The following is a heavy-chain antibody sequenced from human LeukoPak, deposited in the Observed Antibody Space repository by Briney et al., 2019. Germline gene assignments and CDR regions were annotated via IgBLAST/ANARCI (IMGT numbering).Heavy chain of an antibody. CDR1: GFTFSSYW. CDR2: INQDGSVK. V-gene: IGHV3-7*01. Sequence: GGSLRLSCSASGFTFSSYWMSWVRQAPGKGLEWVANINQDGSVKYHVDSVKGRFTISRDNARNSLYLQMDSLRAEDTAVYYCARDLPTTFDYWGQGTLVTVSS. CDR3: ARDLPTTFDY. D-gene: IGHD4-17*01. J-gene: IGHJ4*02.